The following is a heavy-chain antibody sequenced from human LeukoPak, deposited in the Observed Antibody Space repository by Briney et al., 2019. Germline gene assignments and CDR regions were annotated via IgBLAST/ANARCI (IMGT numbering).Heavy chain of an antibody. CDR1: GYTFTSYD. CDR3: ARGADYYGSGSY. CDR2: IIPILGIA. J-gene: IGHJ4*02. V-gene: IGHV1-69*04. Sequence: SVKVSCKASGYTFTSYDINWVRQATGQGLEWMGRIIPILGIANYAQKFQGRVTITADKSTSTAYMELSSLRSEDTAVYYCARGADYYGSGSYWGQGTLVTVSS. D-gene: IGHD3-10*01.